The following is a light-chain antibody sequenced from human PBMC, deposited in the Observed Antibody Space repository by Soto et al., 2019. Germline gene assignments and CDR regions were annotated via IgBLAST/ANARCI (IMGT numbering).Light chain of an antibody. V-gene: IGLV7-46*01. CDR1: TGAVTSSHY. CDR3: SLAYSGAWV. Sequence: QAVVTQEPQPSLTVSPGGTVTLTCGSSTGAVTSSHYPYWFQQKPGQAPRTLIYDTSNKHSWTPARFSGSLLGGKAALTLSGAQPEDEADYYCSLAYSGAWVFGGGTNSPS. CDR2: DTS. J-gene: IGLJ3*02.